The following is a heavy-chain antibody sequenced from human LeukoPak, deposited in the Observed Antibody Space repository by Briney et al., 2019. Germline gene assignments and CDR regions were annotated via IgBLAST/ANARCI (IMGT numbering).Heavy chain of an antibody. CDR3: ARVERYGSGSYYTVGWFDP. Sequence: PSETLSLTCAVYGGSFSGYYWSWIRQPPGKGLEWIGEINHSGSTNYNPSLKSRVTISVDTSENQFSLKLSSVTAADTAVYYCARVERYGSGSYYTVGWFDPWGQGTLVTVSS. CDR1: GGSFSGYY. J-gene: IGHJ5*02. CDR2: INHSGST. D-gene: IGHD3-10*01. V-gene: IGHV4-34*01.